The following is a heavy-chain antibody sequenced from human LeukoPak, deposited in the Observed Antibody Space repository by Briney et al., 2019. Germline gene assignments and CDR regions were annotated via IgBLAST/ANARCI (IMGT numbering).Heavy chain of an antibody. D-gene: IGHD6-13*01. CDR3: TRVAAAGSPFDY. CDR1: GFTFSSSW. V-gene: IGHV3-74*01. CDR2: IDSDGSTT. J-gene: IGHJ4*02. Sequence: GGSLRLSCVASGFTFSSSWMYRVRQDPGKGLVWVSRIDSDGSTTRYADSVKGRFTISRDNAKNTLYLQMNSLRAEDTAVYYCTRVAAAGSPFDYWGQGTLVTVSS.